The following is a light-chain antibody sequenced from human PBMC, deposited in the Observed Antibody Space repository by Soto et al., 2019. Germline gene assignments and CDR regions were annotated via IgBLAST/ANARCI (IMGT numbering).Light chain of an antibody. CDR2: DND. CDR1: TSNIGHNF. J-gene: IGLJ3*02. V-gene: IGLV1-51*01. CDR3: GSWDTSLGDGRV. Sequence: VQTQPRSVSSAPGQTVTIACSGSTSNIGHNFVSWYQQFPGAAPQLIIYDNDKRPSGVPDRFSGSKSGASATLAISGLQTGDEADYYCGSWDTSLGDGRVFGGGTKVT.